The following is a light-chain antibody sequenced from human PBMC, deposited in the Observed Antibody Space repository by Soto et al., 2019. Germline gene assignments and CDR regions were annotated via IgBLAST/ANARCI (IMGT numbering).Light chain of an antibody. Sequence: QSALTQPASVSGSPGQSITISCTGTSSDVGAFNYVSWYQQHPGKAPKLMIYEVTHRPSGISNRFSGSKSDNTASLTISGLQAEDEANYYCSSYTRSNTLVFGGGTQLTVL. J-gene: IGLJ2*01. V-gene: IGLV2-14*01. CDR1: SSDVGAFNY. CDR3: SSYTRSNTLV. CDR2: EVT.